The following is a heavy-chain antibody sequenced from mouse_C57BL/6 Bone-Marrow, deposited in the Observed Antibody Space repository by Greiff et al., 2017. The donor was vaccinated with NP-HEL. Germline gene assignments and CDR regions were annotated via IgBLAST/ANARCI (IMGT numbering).Heavy chain of an antibody. Sequence: DVHLVESGGGLVKPGGSLKLSCAASGFTFSDYGMHWVRQAPEKGLEWVAYISSGSSTIYYADTVKGRFTISRDNAKNTLFLQMTSLRSEDTAMYYCARGGAQASSLDYWGQGTTLTVSS. CDR2: ISSGSSTI. D-gene: IGHD3-2*02. CDR3: ARGGAQASSLDY. V-gene: IGHV5-17*01. CDR1: GFTFSDYG. J-gene: IGHJ2*01.